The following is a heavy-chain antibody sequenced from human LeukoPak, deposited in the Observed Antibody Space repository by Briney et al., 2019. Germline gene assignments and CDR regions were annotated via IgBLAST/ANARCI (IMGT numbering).Heavy chain of an antibody. V-gene: IGHV4-4*02. D-gene: IGHD3-10*01. CDR1: VGSLRRTNW. Sequence: PSEALSHTRAVPVGSLRRTNWWAWVPQPPGKGLEWIGEFFHSGSTNSNPTLRSGATISVDKANFQFPLKLSSVTAAATAVDYCAGARDGSGAAWYCDLWGRGTLVTVSS. CDR2: FFHSGST. CDR3: AGARDGSGAAWYCDL. J-gene: IGHJ2*01.